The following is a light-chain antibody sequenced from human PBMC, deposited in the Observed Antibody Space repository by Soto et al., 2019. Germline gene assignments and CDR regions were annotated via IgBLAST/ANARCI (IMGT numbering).Light chain of an antibody. V-gene: IGKV1-39*01. CDR3: QQSYSTPRT. CDR1: QSISSY. J-gene: IGKJ2*01. Sequence: DIQMTQSPSSLSASVGDRVTITCRARQSISSYLNWYQQKPGKAPKLLIYAASSLQSGVPSRFSVSGSGTDFTLTISSPQPEDFATYDCQQSYSTPRTFGQGTKLEIK. CDR2: AAS.